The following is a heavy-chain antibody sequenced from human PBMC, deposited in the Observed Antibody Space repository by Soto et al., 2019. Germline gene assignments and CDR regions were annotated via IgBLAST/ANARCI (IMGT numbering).Heavy chain of an antibody. Sequence: ASVKVSCKASGYTFTSYGISWVRQAPGQGLEWMGWISAYNGNTNYAQKLRGRVTMTTDTSTSTAYMELRSLRSDDTAVYYCARDLSDIVVVVAASAFDIWGQGTMVTVSS. CDR3: ARDLSDIVVVVAASAFDI. V-gene: IGHV1-18*01. CDR1: GYTFTSYG. CDR2: ISAYNGNT. D-gene: IGHD2-15*01. J-gene: IGHJ3*02.